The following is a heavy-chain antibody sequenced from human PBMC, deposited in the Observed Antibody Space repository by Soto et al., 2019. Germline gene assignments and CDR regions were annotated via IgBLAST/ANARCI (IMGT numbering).Heavy chain of an antibody. Sequence: QVQLVESGGALVKPGVSLRLSCAASGFTFSDYYMSWIRQAPAKGLEWGSYISSSSRYTNYADYGKGRFTISRDNAKNSLYLQITSLRAEDTAVSDCAIPSSFFASYDFAYWGQGTLVTVSS. CDR1: GFTFSDYY. CDR2: ISSSSRYT. V-gene: IGHV3-11*05. CDR3: AIPSSFFASYDFAY. J-gene: IGHJ4*02. D-gene: IGHD3-3*01.